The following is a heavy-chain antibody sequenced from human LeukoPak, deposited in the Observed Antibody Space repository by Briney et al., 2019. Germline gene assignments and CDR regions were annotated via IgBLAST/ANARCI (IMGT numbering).Heavy chain of an antibody. Sequence: PGGSLRLSCVASGFTFDDYVMPWVRHAPGKGLEWVSTIYWNGGSIGYADSVKGRFTISRDNAKNSLYLQMNSLTAEDTALYYCAKGSLTYAMDVWGQGTAVIVSS. CDR3: AKGSLTYAMDV. CDR2: IYWNGGSI. J-gene: IGHJ6*02. V-gene: IGHV3-9*01. D-gene: IGHD3-9*01. CDR1: GFTFDDYV.